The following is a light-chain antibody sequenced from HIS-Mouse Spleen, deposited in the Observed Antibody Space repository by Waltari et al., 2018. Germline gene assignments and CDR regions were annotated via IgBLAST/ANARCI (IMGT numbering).Light chain of an antibody. CDR2: DDS. Sequence: SYVLTQPPSGSVAPGKTARLTCGGNNSGRKSVHWYQQKPGQAPVLVVYDDSDRPSGIPERFSGSNSGNTATLTISRVEAGDEADYYCQVWDSSSDHVVFGGGTKLTVL. J-gene: IGLJ2*01. CDR1: NSGRKS. V-gene: IGLV3-21*03. CDR3: QVWDSSSDHVV.